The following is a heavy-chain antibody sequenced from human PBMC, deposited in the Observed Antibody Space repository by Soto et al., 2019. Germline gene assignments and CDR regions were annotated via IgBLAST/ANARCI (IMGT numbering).Heavy chain of an antibody. CDR3: ARGYRGYSYGRIDY. CDR1: GGSISSGGYY. V-gene: IGHV4-31*03. J-gene: IGHJ4*02. CDR2: IYYSGST. Sequence: KSSETLSLTCTVPGGSISSGGYYWSWIRQHPGKGLEWIGCIYYSGSTYYNPSLKSRVTISVDTSKNQFSLKLSSVTAADTAVYYCARGYRGYSYGRIDYWGQGTLVTVSS. D-gene: IGHD5-18*01.